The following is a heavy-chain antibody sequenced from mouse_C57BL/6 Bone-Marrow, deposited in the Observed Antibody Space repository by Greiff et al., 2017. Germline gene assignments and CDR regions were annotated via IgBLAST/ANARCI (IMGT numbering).Heavy chain of an antibody. V-gene: IGHV2-5*01. Sequence: QVQLQQSGPGLVQPSQSLSITCTVSGFSLTSYGVHWVRQSPGKGLEWLGVIWRGGSTDYNAAFMSRLSITKDNSKSQVFFKMNSLQADDTAIYYCAKTGYGSSYDWYFDVWGTGTTVTVSS. CDR1: GFSLTSYG. CDR3: AKTGYGSSYDWYFDV. D-gene: IGHD1-1*01. CDR2: IWRGGST. J-gene: IGHJ1*03.